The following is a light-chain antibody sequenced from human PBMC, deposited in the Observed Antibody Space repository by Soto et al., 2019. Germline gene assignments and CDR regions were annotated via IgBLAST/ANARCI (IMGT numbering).Light chain of an antibody. CDR2: AAS. CDR3: QQSYNTPLS. J-gene: IGKJ4*01. V-gene: IGKV1-39*01. CDR1: QSINSY. Sequence: DIQMTQSPSSLSASVGDRVTITCRASQSINSYLNWYQQKPGKAPKLLIYAASSLQSGVPSRFSGGGSGTDFTLTISSLQPEDFATYYWQQSYNTPLSFGGGTKVEIK.